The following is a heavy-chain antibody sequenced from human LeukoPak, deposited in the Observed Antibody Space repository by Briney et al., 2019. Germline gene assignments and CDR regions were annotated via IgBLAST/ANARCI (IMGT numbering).Heavy chain of an antibody. CDR2: IYYSGST. CDR3: ARGYCSSTSCSDDDAFDI. J-gene: IGHJ3*02. CDR1: GGSISSSNYY. Sequence: NTSETLSLTCTVSGGSISSSNYYWGWIRQPPGKGLEWIGNIYYSGSTYYNPSLKSRVTISVDTSKNQFSLKLSSVTAADTAVYYCARGYCSSTSCSDDDAFDIWGQGTMVTVSS. D-gene: IGHD2-2*01. V-gene: IGHV4-39*01.